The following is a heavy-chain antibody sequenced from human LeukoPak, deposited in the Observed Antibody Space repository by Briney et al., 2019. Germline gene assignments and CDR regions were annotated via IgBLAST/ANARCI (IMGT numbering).Heavy chain of an antibody. CDR3: ARGPDSSSWSYYFDY. Sequence: SETLSLTCTVSGGSIISYYWGWIRQPPGKGLEWIGYIYYIGSTNYNPSLDSRVTISLDTSKNQFSLKLTSVTPADTAIYYCARGPDSSSWSYYFDYWGQGTLVTVSS. CDR2: IYYIGST. CDR1: GGSIISYY. D-gene: IGHD6-13*01. J-gene: IGHJ4*02. V-gene: IGHV4-59*13.